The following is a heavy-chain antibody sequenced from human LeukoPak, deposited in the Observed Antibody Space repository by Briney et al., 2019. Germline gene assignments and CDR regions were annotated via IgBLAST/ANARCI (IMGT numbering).Heavy chain of an antibody. CDR3: ARGQRRHTDMAPSFDY. CDR2: ISYDGSYK. V-gene: IGHV3-30*04. CDR1: AFTFSSNA. J-gene: IGHJ4*02. Sequence: GGSLRLSCAASAFTFSSNAMHWVRQAPGKGLEWVAVISYDGSYKYYADSMKGRFTISRDNSKNTLYLQMNSLRAEDTAVYYCARGQRRHTDMAPSFDYWGQGTLVTVSS. D-gene: IGHD5-18*01.